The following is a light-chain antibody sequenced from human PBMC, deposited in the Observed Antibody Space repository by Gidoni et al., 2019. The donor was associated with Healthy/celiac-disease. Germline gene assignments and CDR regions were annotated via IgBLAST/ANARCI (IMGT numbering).Light chain of an antibody. CDR1: QSVLYSSNNKNY. CDR3: QQYYSTPG. CDR2: WAS. V-gene: IGKV4-1*01. J-gene: IGKJ1*01. Sequence: DIVMTQSPDSLAVSLGERATINCKSSQSVLYSSNNKNYLAWYQQKPGQPPKLLIYWASTRESGVPDRFSGSGSGTDFTLTISSLQAEDVAVYYCQQYYSTPGFGQRSKVEIK.